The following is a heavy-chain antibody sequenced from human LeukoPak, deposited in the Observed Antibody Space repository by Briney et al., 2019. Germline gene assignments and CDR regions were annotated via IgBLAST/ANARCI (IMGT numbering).Heavy chain of an antibody. V-gene: IGHV3-66*01. CDR1: GFTVSSNY. CDR3: ARVTRGYCFDY. CDR2: IYSGGST. Sequence: GGSLRLSCAASGFTVSSNYMSWVRQAPGKGLEWVSVIYSGGSTYYADSVKGRFTISRDNSKNTLYLQMNSLRAEDTAVYYCARVTRGYCFDYWGQGTLVTVSS. J-gene: IGHJ4*02. D-gene: IGHD3-10*01.